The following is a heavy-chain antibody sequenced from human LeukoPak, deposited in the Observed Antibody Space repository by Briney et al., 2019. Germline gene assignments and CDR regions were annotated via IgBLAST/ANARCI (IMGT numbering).Heavy chain of an antibody. D-gene: IGHD1-7*01. J-gene: IGHJ5*02. V-gene: IGHV1-58*01. Sequence: SVKVSCKASGFTFTSSAVQWVRQARGQRLEWIGWIVVGSGNTNYAQKFQERVTITRDMSTSTAYMELSSLRSEDTAVYYCAAVPQYNWNYVWDWFDPWGQGTLVTVSP. CDR1: GFTFTSSA. CDR2: IVVGSGNT. CDR3: AAVPQYNWNYVWDWFDP.